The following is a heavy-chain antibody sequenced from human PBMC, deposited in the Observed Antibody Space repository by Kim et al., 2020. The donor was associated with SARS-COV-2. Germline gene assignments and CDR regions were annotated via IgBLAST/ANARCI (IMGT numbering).Heavy chain of an antibody. CDR3: ASRESSSSIVVLYGMDV. V-gene: IGHV1-69*13. D-gene: IGHD6-6*01. CDR1: GGTFSSYA. CDR2: IIPIFGTA. J-gene: IGHJ6*02. Sequence: SVKVSCKASGGTFSSYAISWVRQAPGQGLEWMGGIIPIFGTANYAQKFQGRVTITADESTSTAYTELSSLRSEDTAVYYCASRESSSSIVVLYGMDVWGQGTTVTVSS.